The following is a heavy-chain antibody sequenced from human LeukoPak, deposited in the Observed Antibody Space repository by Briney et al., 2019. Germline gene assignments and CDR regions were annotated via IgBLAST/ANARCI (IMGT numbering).Heavy chain of an antibody. J-gene: IGHJ5*02. CDR3: ARASLGWFDP. CDR2: IDQDGSDR. Sequence: GGSLRLSCAASGFTFSSYWMSWVRQAPGKGLEWVASIDQDGSDRFSVGSVKGRFTISGDNARNSLYLQMSSLTSEDTAVYFCARASLGWFDPWGQGTLVTVSS. CDR1: GFTFSSYW. D-gene: IGHD7-27*01. V-gene: IGHV3-7*01.